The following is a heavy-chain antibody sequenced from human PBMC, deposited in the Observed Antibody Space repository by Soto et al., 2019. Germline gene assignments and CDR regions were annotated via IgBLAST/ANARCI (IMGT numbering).Heavy chain of an antibody. Sequence: QVQLVESGGGLVRPGGSLRLSCEASGFTFRDYYMTWFRQAPGKGLEWLSYIDSSTKYTNYAGSVKGRFTISRDNAKNSLYLQMNSQRADDTTVYYCAREYYYTMDVWGQGTMVTVSS. V-gene: IGHV3-11*05. J-gene: IGHJ6*02. CDR1: GFTFRDYY. CDR3: AREYYYTMDV. CDR2: IDSSTKYT.